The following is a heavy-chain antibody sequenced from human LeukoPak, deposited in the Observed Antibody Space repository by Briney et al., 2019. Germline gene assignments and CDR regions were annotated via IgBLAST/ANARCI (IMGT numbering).Heavy chain of an antibody. CDR2: LYYSWST. Sequence: PSGTLSLTCGLCGGFICISNWWSWVRQPPGTGLEWIGELYYSWSTNYNPSLKSRVTISVDKSKNQVSLKLSSVTAADTAVYYGARVRYSWNDVLGWGEGTLVTVSS. V-gene: IGHV4-4*02. J-gene: IGHJ4*02. CDR1: GGFICISNW. CDR3: ARVRYSWNDVLG. D-gene: IGHD1-20*01.